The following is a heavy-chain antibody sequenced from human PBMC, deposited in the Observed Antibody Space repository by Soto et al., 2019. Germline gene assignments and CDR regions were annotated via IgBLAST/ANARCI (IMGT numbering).Heavy chain of an antibody. J-gene: IGHJ4*02. CDR1: GGSISSGGYY. CDR3: ARECRGARCNHFDY. Sequence: QVQLQESGPGLVKPSQTLSLTCTVSGGSISSGGYYWSWIRQHPGKGLEWIGYIYYSGSTYYNPSLMSRVTISVDPSKNQFSLKLSSVTAADTAVYYCARECRGARCNHFDYWGQGTLVTVSS. D-gene: IGHD2-8*01. CDR2: IYYSGST. V-gene: IGHV4-31*03.